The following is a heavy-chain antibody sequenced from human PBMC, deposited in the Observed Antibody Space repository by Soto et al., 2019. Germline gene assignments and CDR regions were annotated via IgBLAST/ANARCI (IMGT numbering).Heavy chain of an antibody. D-gene: IGHD2-8*01. V-gene: IGHV1-18*01. Sequence: QVQLQSGAEVKNSGASVKVSCKASGYTFTSYGFSWVRQAPGQGLEWMGWISASNGNTNYAQKLQGRVTMTTDTSTGTAYMEQRSLRSDDTATHYCARDSVRYCRDGVRYPGYYYFAMDVWGQGTTVTVS. CDR2: ISASNGNT. CDR3: ARDSVRYCRDGVRYPGYYYFAMDV. CDR1: GYTFTSYG. J-gene: IGHJ6*02.